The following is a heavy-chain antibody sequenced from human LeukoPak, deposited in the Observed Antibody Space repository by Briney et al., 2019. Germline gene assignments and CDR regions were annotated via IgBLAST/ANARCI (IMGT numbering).Heavy chain of an antibody. D-gene: IGHD3-22*01. CDR2: IHFSGST. Sequence: SETLSLTCTVSGGSINSYYWTWIRQSAEKGLEWIGRIHFSGSTNSNPALKSRVAISLDDSKNQFSLKLRSVTAADTAVYFCARDDSSRDDSSGYHVWGRGTLVTVSS. V-gene: IGHV4-4*07. CDR3: ARDDSSRDDSSGYHV. J-gene: IGHJ4*02. CDR1: GGSINSYY.